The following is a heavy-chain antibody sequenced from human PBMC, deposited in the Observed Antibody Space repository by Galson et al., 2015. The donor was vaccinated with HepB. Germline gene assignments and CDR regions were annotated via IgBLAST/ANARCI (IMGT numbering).Heavy chain of an antibody. J-gene: IGHJ4*02. CDR2: ISYDGSNK. CDR1: GFTFSSYA. Sequence: SLRLSCAASGFTFSSYAMHWVRQAPGKGLEWVAVISYDGSNKYYADSVKGRFTISRDNSKNTLYLQMNSLRAEDTAVYYCALTVGVATILGAFDYWGQGTLVTVSS. D-gene: IGHD5-12*01. CDR3: ALTVGVATILGAFDY. V-gene: IGHV3-30*04.